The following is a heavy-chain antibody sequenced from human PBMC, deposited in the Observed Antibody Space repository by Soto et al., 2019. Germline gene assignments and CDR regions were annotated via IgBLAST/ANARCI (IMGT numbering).Heavy chain of an antibody. V-gene: IGHV1-46*01. Sequence: ASVKVSCKASGYTFTSYYMHWVRQAPGQGLEWMGIINPSGGSTSYAQKFQGRVTMTRDTSTSTVYMELSSLRSEDTAVYYCAREDGRGDIVVVPAAMPESWFDPWGQGTLVTVSS. D-gene: IGHD2-2*01. J-gene: IGHJ5*02. CDR2: INPSGGST. CDR3: AREDGRGDIVVVPAAMPESWFDP. CDR1: GYTFTSYY.